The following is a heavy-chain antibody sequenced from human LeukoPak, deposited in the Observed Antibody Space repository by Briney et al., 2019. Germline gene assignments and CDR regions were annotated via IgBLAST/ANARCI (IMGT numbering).Heavy chain of an antibody. D-gene: IGHD1/OR15-1a*01. J-gene: IGHJ3*02. CDR1: GFIFSSYW. CDR2: IKQDGSEK. CDR3: AKQVSYWDVFDI. V-gene: IGHV3-7*01. Sequence: PGGSLRLSCAASGFIFSSYWMSWVRQAPGKGLEWVANIKQDGSEKYYLDSVKGRFTISRDNAKNSLYLQMSSLRAEDTAVYYCAKQVSYWDVFDIWGQGTLVTVS.